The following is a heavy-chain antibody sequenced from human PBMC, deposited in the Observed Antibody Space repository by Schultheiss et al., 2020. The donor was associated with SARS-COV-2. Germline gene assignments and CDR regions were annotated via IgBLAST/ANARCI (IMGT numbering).Heavy chain of an antibody. J-gene: IGHJ3*02. D-gene: IGHD3-3*01. Sequence: SETLSLTCTVSGGSVSSGSYYWSWIRQPPGKGLEWIGYIYYSGSTNYNPSLKSRVTTSMDTSKNHFSLKLNSVTAADTAIYYCARGDGDFWSGYSARRDAFDIWGQGTMVTVSS. CDR1: GGSVSSGSYY. V-gene: IGHV4-61*03. CDR3: ARGDGDFWSGYSARRDAFDI. CDR2: IYYSGST.